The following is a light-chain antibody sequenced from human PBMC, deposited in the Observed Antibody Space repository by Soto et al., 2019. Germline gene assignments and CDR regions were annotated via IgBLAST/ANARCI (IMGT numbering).Light chain of an antibody. J-gene: IGLJ1*01. V-gene: IGLV2-14*01. Sequence: QSALTQPASVSGSPGQSITISCTGTSSDVGGYNYVSWYQQHPGKAPKLIIYEVSNRPTGVSNRFSGSKSGHTASLTISGLQSEDEADYFCASYTSSSTLEGFGTGTKAPS. CDR1: SSDVGGYNY. CDR3: ASYTSSSTLEG. CDR2: EVS.